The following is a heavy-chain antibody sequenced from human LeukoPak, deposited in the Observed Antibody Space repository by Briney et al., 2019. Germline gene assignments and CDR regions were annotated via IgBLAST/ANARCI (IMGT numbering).Heavy chain of an antibody. CDR2: INPNGGGT. V-gene: IGHV1-2*02. Sequence: GASVTVSFKASGYTFTVYYLHWVRQAPGQGLEWMGWINPNGGGTNYAQKFQGRVTMTRDTSISTAYMELSSLRSDDTAVYFCTRGPSAWGQGALVTVSS. J-gene: IGHJ4*02. CDR1: GYTFTVYY. CDR3: TRGPSA.